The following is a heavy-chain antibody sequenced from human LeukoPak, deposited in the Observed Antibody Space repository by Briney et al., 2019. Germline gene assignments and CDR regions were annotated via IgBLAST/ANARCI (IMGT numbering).Heavy chain of an antibody. CDR1: GGSISSSFYY. V-gene: IGHV4-39*07. Sequence: SETLSLTCTVSGGSISSSFYYWGWIRQSPGKGLEWIGTINYSGSTYYNPSLKSRVTISVDTSKNQFSLKLSSVTAADTAVYYCARGRWSHWFDPWGQGTLVTVSS. J-gene: IGHJ5*02. CDR2: INYSGST. D-gene: IGHD3-16*02. CDR3: ARGRWSHWFDP.